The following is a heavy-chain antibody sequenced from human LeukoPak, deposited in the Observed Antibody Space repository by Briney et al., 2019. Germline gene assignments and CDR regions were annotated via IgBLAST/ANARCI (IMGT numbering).Heavy chain of an antibody. CDR3: ARDLLDDFWRGYFGY. Sequence: PGGSLRLSCAASGFTFSSYWMHWVRQAPGKGLEWVSVIYSGGSTYYADSVKGRFTISRDNSKNTLYLQMNSLRAEDTAVYYCARDLLDDFWRGYFGYWGQGTLVTVSS. J-gene: IGHJ4*02. CDR1: GFTFSSYW. D-gene: IGHD3-3*01. CDR2: IYSGGST. V-gene: IGHV3-66*02.